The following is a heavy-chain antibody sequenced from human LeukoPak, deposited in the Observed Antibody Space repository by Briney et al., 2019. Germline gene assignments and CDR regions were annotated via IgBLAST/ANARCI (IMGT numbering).Heavy chain of an antibody. J-gene: IGHJ6*02. V-gene: IGHV4-31*03. D-gene: IGHD4-11*01. Sequence: PSETLSLTCTVSGGSISSGGYYWSWIRQHPGKGLEWIGYIYYSGSTYYNPSLKSRVTISVDTSKNQFSLKLSSVTAADTAVYYCARDSVDYPDTDVFYYYYGMDVWGQGTTVTVSS. CDR3: ARDSVDYPDTDVFYYYYGMDV. CDR2: IYYSGST. CDR1: GGSISSGGYY.